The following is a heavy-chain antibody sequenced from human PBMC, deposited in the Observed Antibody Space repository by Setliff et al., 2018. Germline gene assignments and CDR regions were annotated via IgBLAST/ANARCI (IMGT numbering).Heavy chain of an antibody. CDR3: ARGAGWWDL. CDR1: GGSFSDNY. J-gene: IGHJ5*02. Sequence: SETLSLTCAVYGGSFSDNYWSWIRQPPGKGLEWIGQIHHSGITNYSPSLKSRVTISVDTSKNQFSLKLSSVTAADTAVYYCARGAGWWDLWGQGTLVTVSS. CDR2: IHHSGIT. V-gene: IGHV4-34*01.